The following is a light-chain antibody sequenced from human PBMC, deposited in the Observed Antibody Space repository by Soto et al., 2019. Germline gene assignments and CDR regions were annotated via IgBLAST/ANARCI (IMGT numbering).Light chain of an antibody. CDR2: GAS. V-gene: IGKV3-15*01. J-gene: IGKJ1*01. CDR3: QQYNSLWT. Sequence: EIVMTQSPATLSVSPGGRATLSCRASQSLGTNLAWYQQKPGQAPRLLIYGASTRATGIPARFSGSGSGTEFPLTISSPQSEDFAVYYCQQYNSLWTFGQGTKVEIK. CDR1: QSLGTN.